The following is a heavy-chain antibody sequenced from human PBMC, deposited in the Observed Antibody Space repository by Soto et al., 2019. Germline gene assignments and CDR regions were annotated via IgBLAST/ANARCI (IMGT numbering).Heavy chain of an antibody. V-gene: IGHV3-11*06. CDR3: AREGVAGRPGDY. CDR2: ISSSSSYT. CDR1: GFTFSDYY. J-gene: IGHJ4*02. D-gene: IGHD6-19*01. Sequence: QVQLVESGGGLVKPGGSLRLSCAASGFTFSDYYMSWIRQAPGKGLEWVSYISSSSSYTNYADSVKGRFTISRDNAKNSLYLQMNSLRAEDTAGYYFAREGVAGRPGDYWGQGTLVTVSS.